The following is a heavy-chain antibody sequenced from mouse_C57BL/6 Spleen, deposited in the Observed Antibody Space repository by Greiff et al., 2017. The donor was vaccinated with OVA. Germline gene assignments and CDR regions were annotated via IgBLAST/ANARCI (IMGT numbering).Heavy chain of an antibody. CDR2: ISYDGSN. V-gene: IGHV3-6*01. CDR3: AREDDYPWFAY. D-gene: IGHD2-4*01. J-gene: IGHJ3*01. CDR1: GYSITSGYY. Sequence: DVKLVESGPGLVKPSQSLSLTCSVTGYSITSGYYWNWIRQFPGNKLEWMGYISYDGSNNYNPSLKNRISITRDTSKNQFFLKLNSVTTEDTATYYCAREDDYPWFAYWGQGTLVTVSA.